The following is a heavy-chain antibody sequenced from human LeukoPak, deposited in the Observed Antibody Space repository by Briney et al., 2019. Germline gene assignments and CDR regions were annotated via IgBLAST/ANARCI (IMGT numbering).Heavy chain of an antibody. Sequence: SETLSLTCTVSGGGSISSSSYYWGWIRQPPGKGLEWIGTIYYSGSTYYNPSLKSRVTISVDTSKNQFSLKLRSVTAADTAVYYCARAEINDYSRYWGQGIPVIVSS. CDR3: ARAEINDYSRY. D-gene: IGHD4-11*01. CDR2: IYYSGST. J-gene: IGHJ4*02. V-gene: IGHV4-39*01. CDR1: GGGSISSSSYY.